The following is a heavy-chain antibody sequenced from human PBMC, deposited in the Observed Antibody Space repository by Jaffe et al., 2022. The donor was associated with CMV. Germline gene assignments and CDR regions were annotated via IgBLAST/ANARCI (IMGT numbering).Heavy chain of an antibody. D-gene: IGHD5-12*01. CDR1: GSTFSDYY. V-gene: IGHV3-11*01. Sequence: QVQLVESGGGLVNPGGSLRLSCAASGSTFSDYYMTWIRQAPGKGLEWVSYISNSGDTIYYADSVKGRFTISRDNAKNSLYLQMNSLRAEDTAVYYCVGRWLQYFQYWGQGTLVTVSS. CDR3: VGRWLQYFQY. CDR2: ISNSGDTI. J-gene: IGHJ1*01.